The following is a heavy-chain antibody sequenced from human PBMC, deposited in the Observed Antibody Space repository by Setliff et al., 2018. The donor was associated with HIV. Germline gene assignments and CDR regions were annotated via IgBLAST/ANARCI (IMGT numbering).Heavy chain of an antibody. Sequence: SETLSLTCAVYGGSFSGYYWSWIRQPPGKGLEWIGEINHSGSTNYNMSLWSRVTISLDASRNQFSLELISVTAADTAVYYCARAFGSSWYGGGDYFDYWGQGTLVTVSS. J-gene: IGHJ4*02. CDR1: GGSFSGYY. V-gene: IGHV4-34*01. CDR3: ARAFGSSWYGGGDYFDY. CDR2: INHSGST. D-gene: IGHD6-13*01.